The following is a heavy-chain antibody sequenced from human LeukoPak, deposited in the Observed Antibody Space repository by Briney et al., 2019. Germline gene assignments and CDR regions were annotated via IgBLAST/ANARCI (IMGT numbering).Heavy chain of an antibody. CDR1: GFTFSSYA. CDR2: ITYSGSNK. V-gene: IGHV3-30-3*01. J-gene: IGHJ1*01. Sequence: GGSLRLSCAASGFTFSSYAMHWVRQAPGKGLEWVSVITYSGSNKYYADSVKGRFTISRDNSKNTLYLQMNSLRAKATAVYYCARDQCVVVLTDIGDFQRWGQGTMVTV. D-gene: IGHD2-21*02. CDR3: ARDQCVVVLTDIGDFQR.